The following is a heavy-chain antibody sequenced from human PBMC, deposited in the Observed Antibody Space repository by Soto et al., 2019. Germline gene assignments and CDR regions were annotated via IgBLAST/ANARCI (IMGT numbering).Heavy chain of an antibody. CDR2: INPSGGST. CDR1: GYTFTSYY. D-gene: IGHD3-22*01. Sequence: GASVKVSCKASGYTFTSYYMHWVRQAPGQGLEWMGKINPSGGSTSYAQKFQGRVTMTRDTSTSTVYMELSSLRSEDTAVYYCARDQPMIVGGRWFDPWGQGTLVTVSS. J-gene: IGHJ5*02. V-gene: IGHV1-46*01. CDR3: ARDQPMIVGGRWFDP.